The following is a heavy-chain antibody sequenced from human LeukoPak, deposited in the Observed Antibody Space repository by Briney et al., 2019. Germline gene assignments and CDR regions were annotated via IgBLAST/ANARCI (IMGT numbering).Heavy chain of an antibody. J-gene: IGHJ3*02. D-gene: IGHD2-21*02. V-gene: IGHV3-20*04. CDR1: GFTFDDYG. CDR2: INWNGGST. CDR3: ARDCGGDCFSLDAFDI. Sequence: GGSLSLSCAASGFTFDDYGMIWVRQAPGKGLEWVSGINWNGGSTGYADSVKGRFTISRDNVKNSLYLQMNSLRAEDTALYYCARDCGGDCFSLDAFDIWGQGTLVTVSS.